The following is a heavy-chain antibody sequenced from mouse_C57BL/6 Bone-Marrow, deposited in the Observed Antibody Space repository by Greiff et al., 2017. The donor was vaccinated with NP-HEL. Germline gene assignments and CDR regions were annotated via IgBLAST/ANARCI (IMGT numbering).Heavy chain of an antibody. CDR3: ARHRWLLKNYAMDY. V-gene: IGHV5-6*01. CDR1: GFTFSSYG. CDR2: ISSGGSYT. D-gene: IGHD2-3*01. Sequence: EVKLMESGGDLVKPGGSLKLSCAASGFTFSSYGMSWVRQTPDKRLEWVATISSGGSYTYYPDSVKGRFTISRDNAKNTLYLQMSSLKSEDTAMYYCARHRWLLKNYAMDYWGQGTSVTVSS. J-gene: IGHJ4*01.